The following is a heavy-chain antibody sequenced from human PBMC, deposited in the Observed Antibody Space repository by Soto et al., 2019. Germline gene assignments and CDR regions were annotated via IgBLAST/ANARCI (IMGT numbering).Heavy chain of an antibody. J-gene: IGHJ5*02. CDR2: IIPIFGTA. D-gene: IGHD3-22*01. V-gene: IGHV1-69*13. CDR1: GGTFSSYA. Sequence: SVKVSCKASGGTFSSYAISWVRQAPGQGLEWMGGIIPIFGTANYAQKFQGRVTITADESTSTAYMELSSLRSEDTAVYYCARDYYDSSGYITPRWFDPWGQGTLVTVSS. CDR3: ARDYYDSSGYITPRWFDP.